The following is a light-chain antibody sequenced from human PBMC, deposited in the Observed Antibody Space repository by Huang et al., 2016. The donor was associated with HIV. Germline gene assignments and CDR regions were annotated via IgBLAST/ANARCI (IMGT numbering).Light chain of an antibody. Sequence: DIQMTQSPSSLSASVRDRVTITCQVNQDINYYLNWYRQRPGKAPELLIYDASSLKTGVPSRFSGRGSGTDFTFTISSLQHEDIGTYYCQYYDNSPEVTFGPGTKVDIK. CDR1: QDINYY. CDR3: QYYDNSPEVT. CDR2: DAS. J-gene: IGKJ3*01. V-gene: IGKV1-33*01.